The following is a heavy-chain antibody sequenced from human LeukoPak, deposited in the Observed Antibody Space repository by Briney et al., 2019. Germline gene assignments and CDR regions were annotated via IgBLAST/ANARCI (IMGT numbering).Heavy chain of an antibody. CDR3: AKDTVTTGTDH. CDR2: ISSSSSYI. V-gene: IGHV3-21*04. D-gene: IGHD4-17*01. J-gene: IGHJ4*02. CDR1: GFTFSSYS. Sequence: GGSLRLSCAASGFTFSSYSINWVRQAPGKGLEWGSSISSSSSYIYYADSVKGRFTISRDNSKNTLYLQMNSLRAEDTAVYYCAKDTVTTGTDHWGQGTLVTVSS.